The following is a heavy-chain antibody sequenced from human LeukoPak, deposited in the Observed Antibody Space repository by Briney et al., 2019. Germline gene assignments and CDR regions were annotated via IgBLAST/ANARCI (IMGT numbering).Heavy chain of an antibody. CDR2: INPNSGGT. CDR1: GYTFTGYY. J-gene: IGHJ4*02. D-gene: IGHD6-19*01. Sequence: ASVKVSCKASGYTFTGYYMHWVRQAPGQGLEWMGWINPNSGGTNYAQKFQGRVTMTRDTSISTAYMELSRLRSDDTAVYYCAAAYSSGWYSPYYCGQGTLVTVSS. V-gene: IGHV1-2*02. CDR3: AAAYSSGWYSPYY.